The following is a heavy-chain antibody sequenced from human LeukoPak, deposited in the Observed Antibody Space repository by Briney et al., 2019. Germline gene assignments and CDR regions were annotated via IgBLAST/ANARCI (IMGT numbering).Heavy chain of an antibody. CDR1: GFTFSSYA. J-gene: IGHJ6*03. Sequence: PGGSLRLSCAASGFTFSSYAMSWVRQAPGKGLEWVPAISGSGGSTYYADSVKGRFTISRDNSKNTLYLQMNSLRAEDTAVYYCAKGGPNCSGGSCYYYYYMDVWGKGTTVTVSS. CDR2: ISGSGGST. CDR3: AKGGPNCSGGSCYYYYYMDV. V-gene: IGHV3-23*01. D-gene: IGHD2-15*01.